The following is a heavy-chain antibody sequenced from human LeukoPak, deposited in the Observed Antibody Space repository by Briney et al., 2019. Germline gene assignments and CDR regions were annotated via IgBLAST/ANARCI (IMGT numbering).Heavy chain of an antibody. J-gene: IGHJ4*02. Sequence: SETLSLTCAVSGVSISSNLWWTWVRQPPGKGLEWIAEIHHSGSINYNPSLKSLVTISVDKAKNQFSLNLNSVTAADTAVYYCARGGDRSFDYWGQGTLVTVSS. CDR3: ARGGDRSFDY. D-gene: IGHD3-10*01. V-gene: IGHV4-4*02. CDR1: GVSISSNLW. CDR2: IHHSGSI.